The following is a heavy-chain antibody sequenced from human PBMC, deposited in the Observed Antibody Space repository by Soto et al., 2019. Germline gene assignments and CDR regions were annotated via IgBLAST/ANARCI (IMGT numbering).Heavy chain of an antibody. CDR3: ATVPRMVSGSYYIDY. D-gene: IGHD1-26*01. Sequence: ASVKVSCKVSGYTLTELSMHWVRQAPGKGLEWMGGFDPEDGETIYAQKFQGRVTMTEDTSTDTAYMELSSLRSEDTAVYYCATVPRMVSGSYYIDYWGQGTLVTVSS. CDR2: FDPEDGET. J-gene: IGHJ4*02. V-gene: IGHV1-24*01. CDR1: GYTLTELS.